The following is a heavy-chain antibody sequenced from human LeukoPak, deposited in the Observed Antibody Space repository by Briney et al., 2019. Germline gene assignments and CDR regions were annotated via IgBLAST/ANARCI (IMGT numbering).Heavy chain of an antibody. CDR2: IYTSGSP. CDR1: GGSISSYY. Sequence: SETRSLTCTVSGGSISSYYWGRIRPPAGRVLEWIGRIYTSGSPDYNPSPKSRVTMSVATAKNQFSLKLPPVTAAETAVYYCARGEGLGYCSSTSCSPDHDAFDIWGQGTMVTVSS. D-gene: IGHD2-2*01. J-gene: IGHJ3*02. V-gene: IGHV4-4*07. CDR3: ARGEGLGYCSSTSCSPDHDAFDI.